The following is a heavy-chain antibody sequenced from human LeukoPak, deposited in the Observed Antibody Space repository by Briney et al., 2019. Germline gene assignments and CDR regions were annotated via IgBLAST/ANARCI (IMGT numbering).Heavy chain of an antibody. D-gene: IGHD5/OR15-5a*01. CDR2: IIPILGRP. Sequence: GASVKVSCKASGGTFSSYAISWVRQAPGQGLEWMGRIIPILGRPNYVQKFQGRVTITADKSTSTAYMELSSLRVEDTAIYYCARSNYYYYMDVWGKGTTVTVS. V-gene: IGHV1-69*04. CDR1: GGTFSSYA. J-gene: IGHJ6*03. CDR3: ARSNYYYYMDV.